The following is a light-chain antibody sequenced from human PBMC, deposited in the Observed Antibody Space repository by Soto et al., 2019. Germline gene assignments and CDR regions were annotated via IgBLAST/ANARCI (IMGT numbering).Light chain of an antibody. V-gene: IGKV3-15*01. CDR1: QSVSSN. J-gene: IGKJ1*01. CDR2: DAS. CDR3: QQYNNWPRT. Sequence: EIVMTQSPATLSVSPGERATLSCRASQSVSSNLAWYQQKPGQAPRLLIYDASTRATGSPARFSGSGSGTECTLTISSLQSEDFAIYYCQQYNNWPRTFGQGTKVEIK.